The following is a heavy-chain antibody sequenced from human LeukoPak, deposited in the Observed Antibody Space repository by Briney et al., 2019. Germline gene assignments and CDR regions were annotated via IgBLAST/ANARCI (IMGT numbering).Heavy chain of an antibody. CDR1: GGSISSYY. J-gene: IGHJ3*02. CDR2: IFYSGST. D-gene: IGHD3-22*01. CDR3: ARDRKPVYYYDSSGPDAFDI. Sequence: PSETLSLTCTVSGGSISSYYWSWVRQPPGKGLEYIGYIFYSGSTNYNPSLKSRVTISVDTSKNQFSLNLSSVTPADTAVYYCARDRKPVYYYDSSGPDAFDIRGRGTMVTVS. V-gene: IGHV4-59*01.